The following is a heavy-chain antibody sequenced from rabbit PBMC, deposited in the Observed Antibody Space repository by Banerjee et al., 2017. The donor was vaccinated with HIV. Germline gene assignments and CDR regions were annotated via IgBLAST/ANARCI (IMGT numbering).Heavy chain of an antibody. CDR1: GLDFSSSYC. CDR2: IYTGSGNT. V-gene: IGHV1S45*01. CDR3: ARRYSVWGATRLDL. Sequence: QEQLEESGGGLVKPEGSLTLTCKASGLDFSSSYCMCWVRQAPGKGLEWIGCIYTGSGNTYYASWAKGRFTISKTSSTTVTLQVTSLTVADTATYFCARRYSVWGATRLDLWGPGTLVTVS. D-gene: IGHD4-1*01. J-gene: IGHJ3*01.